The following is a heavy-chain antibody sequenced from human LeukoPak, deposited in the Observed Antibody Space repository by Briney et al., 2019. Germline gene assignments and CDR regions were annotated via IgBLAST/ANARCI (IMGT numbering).Heavy chain of an antibody. CDR2: INPNSGGT. D-gene: IGHD3-10*01. Sequence: GASVKVSCKAAVYTFTGYYMHWGRQAPGQGLGWMWWINPNSGGTNYAQKFQGRVTMTRDTSISTAYMELSRLRSDDTAVYYCARHYGSGSYSSYYMDVWGKGTTVTISS. V-gene: IGHV1-2*02. CDR3: ARHYGSGSYSSYYMDV. CDR1: VYTFTGYY. J-gene: IGHJ6*03.